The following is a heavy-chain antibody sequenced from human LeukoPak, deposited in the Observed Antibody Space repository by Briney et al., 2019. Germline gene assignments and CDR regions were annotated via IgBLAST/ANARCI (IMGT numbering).Heavy chain of an antibody. Sequence: SETLSLTCTVSGGSVTSSSTFWDWIRQPPGKGLEWIGCIRPTGTTYYNPSLRSRLAISLDTSKNQVSLRLSSVTAADSAVYFCARHGDSGTHSQPVGFDVWGQGTMVTVSS. CDR3: ARHGDSGTHSQPVGFDV. J-gene: IGHJ3*01. D-gene: IGHD2-21*02. CDR1: GGSVTSSSTF. CDR2: IRPTGTT. V-gene: IGHV4-39*01.